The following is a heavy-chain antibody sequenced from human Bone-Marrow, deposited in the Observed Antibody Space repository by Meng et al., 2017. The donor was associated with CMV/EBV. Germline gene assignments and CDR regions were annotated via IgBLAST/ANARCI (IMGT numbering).Heavy chain of an antibody. Sequence: SVKVSCKASGGTFSSYAISWVRQAPGQGLEWMGGIIPIFGTANYAQKLQGRVTITTDESTSTAYMELSSLRSEDTAVYYCARGYCSGGSCYGYYYGMDVWGQGTTVTVSS. CDR3: ARGYCSGGSCYGYYYGMDV. D-gene: IGHD2-15*01. CDR2: IIPIFGTA. V-gene: IGHV1-69*05. J-gene: IGHJ6*02. CDR1: GGTFSSYA.